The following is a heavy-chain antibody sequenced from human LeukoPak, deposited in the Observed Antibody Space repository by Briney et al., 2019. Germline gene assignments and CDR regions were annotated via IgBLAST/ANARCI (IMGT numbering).Heavy chain of an antibody. CDR3: AKWGDYDVLTGYYVSDY. CDR1: GFTFSNYA. J-gene: IGHJ4*02. V-gene: IGHV3-23*01. CDR2: ITGSGGST. Sequence: GASLRLSCAASGFTFSNYAMSWVRQAPGKGLEWVSAITGSGGSTYYADSVKGRFTISRDNSKNTVFLQMNSLRAEDTAVYYCAKWGDYDVLTGYYVSDYWGQGTLVTVSS. D-gene: IGHD3-9*01.